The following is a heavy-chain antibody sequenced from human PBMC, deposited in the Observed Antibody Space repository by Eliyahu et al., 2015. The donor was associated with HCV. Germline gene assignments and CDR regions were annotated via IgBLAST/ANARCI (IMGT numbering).Heavy chain of an antibody. CDR1: GFTFSNYA. V-gene: IGHV3-23*01. Sequence: EVQLLESGGGLVQPGGSLRLSCAVXGFTFSNYAMNWVRRAPRKGLEWVSGISGTGSRTYYADSVKGRFTISRDNSKNTLYLQMNSLRAEDTAVYYCAKDLAVDFYWGQGTLVTVSS. CDR3: AKDLAVDFY. CDR2: ISGTGSRT. D-gene: IGHD3/OR15-3a*01. J-gene: IGHJ4*02.